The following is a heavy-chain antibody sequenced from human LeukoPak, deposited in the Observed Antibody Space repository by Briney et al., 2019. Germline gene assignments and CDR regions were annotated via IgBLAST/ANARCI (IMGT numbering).Heavy chain of an antibody. CDR1: GSSFTSYW. D-gene: IGHD6-13*01. Sequence: GASLQISCKGSGSSFTSYWIGWVRQMPGKGLAWMGIIYPGDSDTRYSPSFQGQVTISADKSISTAYLQWSSLKASDTAVYYCARFISSSSSNWFDPWGQGTLVTVSS. J-gene: IGHJ5*02. CDR3: ARFISSSSSNWFDP. V-gene: IGHV5-51*01. CDR2: IYPGDSDT.